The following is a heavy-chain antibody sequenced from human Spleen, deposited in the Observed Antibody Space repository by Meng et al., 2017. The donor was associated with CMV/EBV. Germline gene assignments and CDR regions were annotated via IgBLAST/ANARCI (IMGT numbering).Heavy chain of an antibody. J-gene: IGHJ5*01. D-gene: IGHD3-16*01. CDR3: ARGRVGAFDS. CDR2: TYYRSKWYN. CDR1: VDSVSSNRVA. Sequence: CALSVDSVSSNRVAWYWISQSPSRGLELLGSTYYRSKWYNDYAISVNSRITINPDTSKNQFSLQLTSVTPEDTSVYYCARGRVGAFDSWGQGTLVTVSS. V-gene: IGHV6-1*01.